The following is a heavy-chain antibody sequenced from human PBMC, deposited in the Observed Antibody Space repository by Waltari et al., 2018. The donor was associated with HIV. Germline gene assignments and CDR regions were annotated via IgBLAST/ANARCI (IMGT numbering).Heavy chain of an antibody. V-gene: IGHV1-69*01. D-gene: IGHD2-2*01. Sequence: QVQLVQSGAEVKKPGSSVKVSCKASGGTFSSSAISWVRQAPGQGLEWMGGIIPSFGTANYAQKFQGRVTITADESTSTAYMELSSLRSEDTAVYYCARSPGYCSSTSCYEYFQHWGQGTLVTVSS. J-gene: IGHJ1*01. CDR3: ARSPGYCSSTSCYEYFQH. CDR2: IIPSFGTA. CDR1: GGTFSSSA.